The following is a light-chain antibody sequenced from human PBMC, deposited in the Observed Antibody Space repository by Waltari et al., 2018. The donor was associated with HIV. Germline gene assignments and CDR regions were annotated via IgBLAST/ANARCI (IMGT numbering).Light chain of an antibody. CDR1: DLTDYEY. V-gene: IGLV2-14*01. CDR2: EVS. J-gene: IGLJ2*01. CDR3: TSYITSATPV. Sequence: QSALTQPASVSGSPGQSLTISCDLTDYEYVSWYQRHPGKAPKVLIYEVSNRPSGLSNRFSGSKSGNTATLTISGLQPEDEADYFCTSYITSATPVFGRGTKVTVL.